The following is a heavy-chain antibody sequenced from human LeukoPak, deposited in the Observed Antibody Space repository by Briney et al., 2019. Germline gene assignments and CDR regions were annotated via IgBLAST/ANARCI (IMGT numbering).Heavy chain of an antibody. CDR2: IYYSGST. CDR1: GGSISSYY. D-gene: IGHD6-13*01. J-gene: IGHJ4*02. V-gene: IGHV4-59*01. Sequence: SETQSLTCTVSGGSISSYYWSWIRQPPGKGLEWIGYIYYSGSTNYNPSLKSRVTISVDTSKNQFSLKLSSVTAADTAVYYCARGRAAAGIDYWGQGTLVTVSS. CDR3: ARGRAAAGIDY.